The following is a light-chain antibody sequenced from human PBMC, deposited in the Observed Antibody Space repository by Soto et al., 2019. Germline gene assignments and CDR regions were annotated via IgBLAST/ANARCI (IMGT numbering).Light chain of an antibody. CDR2: EVS. CDR3: SSYTSSSLWV. CDR1: SSDVGGYNY. Sequence: QSVLTQPASVSGSPGQSSTISFTGTSSDVGGYNYVSWYQQHPGKAPKLMIYEVSNRPSGVSNRFSGSKSGNTASLTISGLQAEDEADYYCSSYTSSSLWVFGTGTKVTVL. V-gene: IGLV2-14*01. J-gene: IGLJ1*01.